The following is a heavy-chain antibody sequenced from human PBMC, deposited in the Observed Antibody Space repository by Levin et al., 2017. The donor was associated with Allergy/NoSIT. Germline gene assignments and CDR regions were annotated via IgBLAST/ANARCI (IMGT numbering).Heavy chain of an antibody. CDR3: AKDPGVVVHHYLDY. V-gene: IGHV3-23*01. D-gene: IGHD3-3*01. Sequence: LGESLKISCAASGFTFSSYAMSWVRQSPGKGLEWVSGIGGSGGSTLYADSVKGRFTISRDNYKNTLYLQMNSLRAEDTAVYYCAKDPGVVVHHYLDYWGQGILVTVYS. CDR2: IGGSGGST. CDR1: GFTFSSYA. J-gene: IGHJ4*02.